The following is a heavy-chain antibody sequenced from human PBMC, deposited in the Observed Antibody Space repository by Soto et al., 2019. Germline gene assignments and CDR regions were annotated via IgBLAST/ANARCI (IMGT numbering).Heavy chain of an antibody. D-gene: IGHD3-22*01. CDR1: GYTFTGYY. V-gene: IGHV1-2*04. Sequence: ASVKVSCKASGYTFTGYYMHWVRQAPGQGLEWMGWINPNSGGTNYAQKFQGWVTMTRDTSISTAYMELSRLRSDDTAVYYCARAGDYYDSSGYPRALYFDLWGRGTLVTVSS. CDR3: ARAGDYYDSSGYPRALYFDL. J-gene: IGHJ2*01. CDR2: INPNSGGT.